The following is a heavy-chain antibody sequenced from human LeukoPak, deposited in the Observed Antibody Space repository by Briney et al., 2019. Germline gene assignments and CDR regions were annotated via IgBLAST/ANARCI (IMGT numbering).Heavy chain of an antibody. CDR3: AKAFDYNGLRGEGGSFDY. Sequence: GGSLRLSCAASGFDISKYDLHWVRQTTQRRLEWVSAIGIPGDTYYADAVKGRFTISRENAKNSVYLQMSSLRDGDTGVYFCAKAFDYNGLRGEGGSFDYWGQGALVTVSS. CDR2: IGIPGDT. D-gene: IGHD4-11*01. CDR1: GFDISKYD. V-gene: IGHV3-13*01. J-gene: IGHJ4*02.